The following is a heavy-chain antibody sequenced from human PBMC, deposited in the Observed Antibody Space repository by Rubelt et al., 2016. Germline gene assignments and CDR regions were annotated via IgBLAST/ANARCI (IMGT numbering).Heavy chain of an antibody. CDR2: IYYSGGT. J-gene: IGHJ3*02. CDR1: GGSFSGYY. CDR3: ARLKMGNSDAFDI. D-gene: IGHD4-23*01. Sequence: QVQLQQWGAGLLKPSETLSLTCAVYGGSFSGYYWSWIRQPPGKGLEWIGSIYYSGGTYYNPSLKGRVTISVDTSKNQCSLKLSSVTAADTAVYYCARLKMGNSDAFDIWGQGTMVTVSS. V-gene: IGHV4-34*01.